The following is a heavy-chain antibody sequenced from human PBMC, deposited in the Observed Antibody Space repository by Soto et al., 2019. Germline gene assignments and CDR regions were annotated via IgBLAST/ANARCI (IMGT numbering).Heavy chain of an antibody. J-gene: IGHJ3*02. CDR3: VSSSCGAYCSYLHAFDI. D-gene: IGHD2-21*02. CDR2: IYYTGNT. Sequence: QVQLQESGPGLVKPSETLSLTCTVSGGSISTYYWGWIRQPPGKGLEWIGYIYYTGNTNYSPSLRSRGTISVDTSKTHFSLQLRSMTAADTAVYYCVSSSCGAYCSYLHAFDIWGQGTMVTVSS. V-gene: IGHV4-59*01. CDR1: GGSISTYY.